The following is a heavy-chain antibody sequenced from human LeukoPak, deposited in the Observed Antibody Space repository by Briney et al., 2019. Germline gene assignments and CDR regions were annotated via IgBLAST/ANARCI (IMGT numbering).Heavy chain of an antibody. CDR2: ISSNGDNT. CDR1: GFTFSTYV. J-gene: IGHJ4*02. Sequence: GGSLRLSCSVPGFTFSTYVMHWVRQAPGKGPEYVSAISSNGDNTYYADSVKGRFTISRDNSKNTLYLQMSSLRPDDTAAYFCVRGTGYWGQGTLVTVSS. CDR3: VRGTGY. V-gene: IGHV3-64D*06.